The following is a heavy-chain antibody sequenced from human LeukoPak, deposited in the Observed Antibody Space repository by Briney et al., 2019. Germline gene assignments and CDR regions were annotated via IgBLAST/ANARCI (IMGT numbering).Heavy chain of an antibody. CDR3: ARAPPTYCSSTSCQGPNWFDP. D-gene: IGHD2-2*01. CDR2: INPNSGGT. J-gene: IGHJ5*02. Sequence: ASVKVFCKASGYTFTGYYMHWVRQAPGQGLEWMGWINPNSGGTNYAQKFQGRVTMTRDTSISTAYMELSRLRSDDTAVYYCARAPPTYCSSTSCQGPNWFDPWGQGTLVTVSS. CDR1: GYTFTGYY. V-gene: IGHV1-2*02.